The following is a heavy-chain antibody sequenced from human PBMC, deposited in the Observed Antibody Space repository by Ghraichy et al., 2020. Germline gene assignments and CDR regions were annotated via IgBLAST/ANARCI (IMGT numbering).Heavy chain of an antibody. CDR2: INHSGST. V-gene: IGHV4-34*01. Sequence: SETLSLTCAVYGGSFSGYYWSWIRQPPGKGLEWIGEINHSGSTNYNPSLKSRVTISVDTSKNQFSLKLSSVTAADTAVYYCAGPPTPGVVTFDYWGQGTLVTVSS. CDR3: AGPPTPGVVTFDY. CDR1: GGSFSGYY. J-gene: IGHJ4*02. D-gene: IGHD3-3*01.